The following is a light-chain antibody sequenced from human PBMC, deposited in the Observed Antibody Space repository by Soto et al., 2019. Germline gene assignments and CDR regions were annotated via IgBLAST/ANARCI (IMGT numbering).Light chain of an antibody. J-gene: IGKJ1*01. CDR3: QQYYSYSWT. CDR2: AAS. CDR1: QCISSY. V-gene: IGKV1-8*01. Sequence: AIRMTQSPSSLSASTGDRVTITFRSSQCISSYLAWYQQKPGKAPKLLIYAASTLQSGVPSRFSGSGSGTDFTLTISCLQYEDFATYYCQQYYSYSWTFGQGTKVDI.